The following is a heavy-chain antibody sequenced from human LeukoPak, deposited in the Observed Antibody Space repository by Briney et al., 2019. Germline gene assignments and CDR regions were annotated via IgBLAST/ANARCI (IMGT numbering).Heavy chain of an antibody. V-gene: IGHV4-4*07. Sequence: SETLSLTCTVSGGSIGSYFWSWIRQPAGKGLEWIGRVYTGGSTNYSPSLKSRVTMSVDTSKNQFSLKLSSVTAADTAVYYCAREGYYDSSGYRGGWFDPWGQGTLVTVSS. CDR3: AREGYYDSSGYRGGWFDP. D-gene: IGHD3-22*01. CDR2: VYTGGST. CDR1: GGSIGSYF. J-gene: IGHJ5*02.